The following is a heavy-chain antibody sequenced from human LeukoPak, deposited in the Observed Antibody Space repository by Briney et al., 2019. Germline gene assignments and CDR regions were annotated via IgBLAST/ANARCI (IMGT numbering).Heavy chain of an antibody. D-gene: IGHD3-3*01. V-gene: IGHV4-4*07. CDR2: IYTSGST. CDR3: ARETGIRLLEDPVDWFDP. CDR1: GGSITSYY. Sequence: SETLSLTCTVSGGSITSYYWSWIRQPAGKGLEWIGRIYTSGSTNYNPSLKSRVTMSVDTSKNQFSLKLSSVTAADTAVYYCARETGIRLLEDPVDWFDPWGQGTLVTVSS. J-gene: IGHJ5*02.